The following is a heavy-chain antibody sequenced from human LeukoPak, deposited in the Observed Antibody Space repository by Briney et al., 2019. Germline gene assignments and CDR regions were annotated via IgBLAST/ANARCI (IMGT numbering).Heavy chain of an antibody. V-gene: IGHV3-48*03. CDR1: GFSFNSYE. CDR3: ARFGDAFDI. D-gene: IGHD3-10*01. Sequence: PGGSLRLSCAASGFSFNSYEVNWVRQAPGKGLEWVSYISSGGRTIYYADSVKGRFTISRDNAKNSLYLQMSSLRAEDTAVYYCARFGDAFDIWGQGTMVTVSS. CDR2: ISSGGRTI. J-gene: IGHJ3*02.